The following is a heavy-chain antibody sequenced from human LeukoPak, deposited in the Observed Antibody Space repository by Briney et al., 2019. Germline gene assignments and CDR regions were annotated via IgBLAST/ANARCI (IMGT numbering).Heavy chain of an antibody. Sequence: GGSLRLSCAASGFTFSSYAMHWVRQAPGKGLEYVSAISSNGGSTYYANSVKGRFTISRDNSKNTLYLQMGSLRAEDMAVYYCARVYAPWYFDLWGRGTLVTVSS. D-gene: IGHD5/OR15-5a*01. J-gene: IGHJ2*01. CDR2: ISSNGGST. V-gene: IGHV3-64*01. CDR3: ARVYAPWYFDL. CDR1: GFTFSSYA.